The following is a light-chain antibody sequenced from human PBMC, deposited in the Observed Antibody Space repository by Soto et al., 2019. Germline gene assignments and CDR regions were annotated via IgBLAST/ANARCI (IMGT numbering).Light chain of an antibody. V-gene: IGKV1-5*01. Sequence: DIPMTQSPSTLSASVGDRVTITCRASQSITIWLAWYQQKPGKAHKLLIFDASNLESGVPSRFSGSGSGTEVTLTISSLQPDDFATYYCQHYNSFSWTFGQGTKVEIK. CDR3: QHYNSFSWT. CDR1: QSITIW. CDR2: DAS. J-gene: IGKJ1*01.